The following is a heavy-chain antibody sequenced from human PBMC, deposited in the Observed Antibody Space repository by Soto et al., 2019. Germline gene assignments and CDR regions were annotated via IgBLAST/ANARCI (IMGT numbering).Heavy chain of an antibody. J-gene: IGHJ4*02. CDR3: AKSAPMDAGDKYYYDF. CDR1: GGTFSTFG. CDR2: IIPFFGTA. V-gene: IGHV1-69*13. Sequence: ASVKVSCKASGGTFSTFGISWVRQAPGQGLEWMGGIIPFFGTARYSQKFEDRITVTADESTNTVYMDLRSLTSEDTAIYYCAKSAPMDAGDKYYYDFWGQGALVTVSS. D-gene: IGHD4-17*01.